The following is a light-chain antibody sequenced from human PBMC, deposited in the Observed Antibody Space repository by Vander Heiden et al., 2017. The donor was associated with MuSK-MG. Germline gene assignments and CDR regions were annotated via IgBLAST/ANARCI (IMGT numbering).Light chain of an antibody. CDR2: DAS. CDR3: QQDNSYGT. CDR1: RSVSNW. J-gene: IGKJ2*01. V-gene: IGKV1-5*01. Sequence: DIQMTQSPSTLSASVGDRVTITCRASRSVSNWLAWYQQKPGKAPKLLIYDASSLKSGVPSRFSGSGSGTEFTLTISSLQPDDFATYYCQQDNSYGTFGQGTKLEIK.